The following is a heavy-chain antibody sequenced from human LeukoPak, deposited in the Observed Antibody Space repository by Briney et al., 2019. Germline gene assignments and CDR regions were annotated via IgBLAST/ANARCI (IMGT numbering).Heavy chain of an antibody. Sequence: PSQTLSLTCAVSGGSISSGGYSWSWIRQPPGKGLEWIGYIYHSGSTYYNPSLKSRVTISVDRSKNQFSLKLSSVSAADTAVYCCAGDRGWYYGMDVWGQGTTVTVSS. V-gene: IGHV4-30-2*01. CDR2: IYHSGST. CDR3: AGDRGWYYGMDV. CDR1: GGSISSGGYS. D-gene: IGHD1-26*01. J-gene: IGHJ6*02.